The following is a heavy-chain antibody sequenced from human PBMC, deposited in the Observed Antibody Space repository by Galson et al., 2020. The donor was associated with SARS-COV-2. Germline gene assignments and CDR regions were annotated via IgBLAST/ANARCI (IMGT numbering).Heavy chain of an antibody. CDR3: ARGSGTSYDFWSVYLRDP. J-gene: IGHJ5*02. Sequence: KIGASLKISCAASGFTFSDYYMSWLRQAPGKGLEWVSYLSSSSSYTNYADSVKGRFTISRDNAKNSLYLQMNRLRAEDTAVYYCARGSGTSYDFWSVYLRDPWGQGTLVTVSS. D-gene: IGHD3-3*01. CDR2: LSSSSSYT. CDR1: GFTFSDYY. V-gene: IGHV3-11*06.